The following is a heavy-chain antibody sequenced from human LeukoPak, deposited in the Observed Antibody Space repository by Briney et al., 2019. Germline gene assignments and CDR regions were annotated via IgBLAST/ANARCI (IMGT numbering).Heavy chain of an antibody. D-gene: IGHD1-26*01. J-gene: IGHJ4*02. CDR2: VWYDGSTR. CDR3: ARDVSGSLDY. V-gene: IGHV3-33*01. Sequence: GGSLRLSCAASGFIFSSYGMHWVRQAPGKGLEWVAVVWYDGSTRYYADFVKGRFTISRDNAKSTLFLQTNSLSAEDTAVYYCARDVSGSLDYWGQGTLVTVSS. CDR1: GFIFSSYG.